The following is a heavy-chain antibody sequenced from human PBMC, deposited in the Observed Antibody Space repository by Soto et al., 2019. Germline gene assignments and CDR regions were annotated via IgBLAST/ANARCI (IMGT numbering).Heavy chain of an antibody. CDR2: IYYSGST. Sequence: SETLSLTCTVSGGSISSGDYYWSWIRQPPGKGLEWIGYIYYSGSTYYNPSLKSRVTISVDTSKNQFSLKLSSVTAADTAVYYCARDGRVGELLRCFDYSGKATLVTVS. CDR1: GGSISSGDYY. D-gene: IGHD3-10*01. CDR3: ARDGRVGELLRCFDY. V-gene: IGHV4-30-4*01. J-gene: IGHJ4*02.